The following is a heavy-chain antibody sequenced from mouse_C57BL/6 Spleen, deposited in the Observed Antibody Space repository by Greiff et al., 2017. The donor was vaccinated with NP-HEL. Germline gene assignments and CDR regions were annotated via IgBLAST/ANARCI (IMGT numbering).Heavy chain of an antibody. CDR3: TRAGNYLPWFAY. CDR2: IDPETGGT. Sequence: QVQLKESGAELVRPGASVTLSCKASGYTFTDYEMHWVKQTPVHGLEWIGAIDPETGGTAYNQKFKGKAILTADKSSSTAYMELRSLTSEDSAVYYCTRAGNYLPWFAYWGQGTLVTVSA. J-gene: IGHJ3*01. CDR1: GYTFTDYE. D-gene: IGHD2-1*01. V-gene: IGHV1-15*01.